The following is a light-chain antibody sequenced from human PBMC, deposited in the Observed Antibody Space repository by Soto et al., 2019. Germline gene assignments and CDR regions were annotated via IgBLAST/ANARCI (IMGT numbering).Light chain of an antibody. CDR2: SAS. Sequence: DIQMTQSPSSLSASIGDRVTLTCRSSQSIGNYLNWYQQKPGKAPSLLIHSASTLQKGVPSGFRGSGSWTEFPFPLSGPQPDEVATYYCQASYTTPLTFGQGTRLE. J-gene: IGKJ5*01. CDR1: QSIGNY. CDR3: QASYTTPLT. V-gene: IGKV1-39*01.